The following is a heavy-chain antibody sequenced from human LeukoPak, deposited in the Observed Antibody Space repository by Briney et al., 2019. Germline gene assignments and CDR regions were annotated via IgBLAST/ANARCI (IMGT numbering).Heavy chain of an antibody. D-gene: IGHD6-19*01. CDR1: GRSISSYY. Sequence: SETLSLTCTVSGRSISSYYWSWIRQPPGKGLEWIGYIYYSGSTNYNPSLKSRVTISVDTSKNQFSLKLSFVTAADTAVYYCAREALAGTTRNWFDHWGQGTLVTVSS. J-gene: IGHJ5*02. V-gene: IGHV4-59*12. CDR2: IYYSGST. CDR3: AREALAGTTRNWFDH.